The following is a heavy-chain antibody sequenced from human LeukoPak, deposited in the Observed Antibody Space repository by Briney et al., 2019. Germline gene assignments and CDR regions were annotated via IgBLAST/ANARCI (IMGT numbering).Heavy chain of an antibody. CDR2: ISGSGGST. V-gene: IGHV3-23*01. J-gene: IGHJ3*02. D-gene: IGHD6-13*01. CDR1: GFTFSSYA. CDR3: AKDGYSSSESAFDI. Sequence: AGGSLRLSCAASGFTFSSYAMSWVRQAPGKGLEWVSAISGSGGSTYYADSVKGRFTISRDNSKDTLYLQMNSLRAEDTAVYYCAKDGYSSSESAFDIWGQGTMVTVSS.